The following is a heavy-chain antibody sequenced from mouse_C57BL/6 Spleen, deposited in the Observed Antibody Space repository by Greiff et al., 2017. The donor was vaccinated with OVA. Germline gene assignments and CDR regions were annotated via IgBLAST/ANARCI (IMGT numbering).Heavy chain of an antibody. D-gene: IGHD3-2*02. V-gene: IGHV5-4*01. CDR2: ISDGGSYT. J-gene: IGHJ3*01. CDR3: ARDQRTAQATSPFAY. CDR1: GFTFSSYA. Sequence: EVKLVESGGGLVKPGGSLKLSCAASGFTFSSYAMSWVRQTPEKRLEWVATISDGGSYTYYPDNVKGRFTISRDNAKNNLYLQMSHLKSEDTAMYYYARDQRTAQATSPFAYWGQGTLVTVSA.